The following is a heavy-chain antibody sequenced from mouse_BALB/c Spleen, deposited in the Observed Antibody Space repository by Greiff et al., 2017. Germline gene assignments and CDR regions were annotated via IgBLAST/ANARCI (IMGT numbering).Heavy chain of an antibody. J-gene: IGHJ2*01. CDR2: ISSGSSTI. V-gene: IGHV5-17*02. CDR3: ARSTARYYFDY. Sequence: EVQGVESGGGLVQPGGSRKLSCAASGFTFSSFGMHWVRQAPEKGLEWVAYISSGSSTIYYADTVKGRFTISRDNPKNTLFLQMTSLRSEDTAMYYCARSTARYYFDYWGQGTTLTVSS. D-gene: IGHD1-1*01. CDR1: GFTFSSFG.